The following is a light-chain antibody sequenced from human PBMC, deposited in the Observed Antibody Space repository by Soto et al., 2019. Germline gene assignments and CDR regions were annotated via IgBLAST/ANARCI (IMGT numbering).Light chain of an antibody. CDR2: AAS. J-gene: IGKJ5*01. Sequence: DIQMTQSPSSLSASVGDRVTITCRASQSISSYLNWYQQRPGKAPKLLXYAASSLQSGVPSRFSGSGSGTDFTLTISSLQPEDFANYYCQQSYSTPSITFGQGTRLEIK. CDR1: QSISSY. CDR3: QQSYSTPSIT. V-gene: IGKV1-39*01.